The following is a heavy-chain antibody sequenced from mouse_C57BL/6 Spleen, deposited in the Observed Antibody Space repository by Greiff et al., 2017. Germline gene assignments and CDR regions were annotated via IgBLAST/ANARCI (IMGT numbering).Heavy chain of an antibody. CDR2: IYPRSGNT. V-gene: IGHV1-81*01. Sequence: QVQLKESGAELARPGASVKLSCKASGYTFTSSGISWVKQRTGQGLEWIGEIYPRSGNTYYNEKFKGKATLTAYKSSSTAYMELRSLTSEDSAVYFCARTALDLYFDYWGQGTTLTVSS. J-gene: IGHJ2*01. D-gene: IGHD3-1*01. CDR1: GYTFTSSG. CDR3: ARTALDLYFDY.